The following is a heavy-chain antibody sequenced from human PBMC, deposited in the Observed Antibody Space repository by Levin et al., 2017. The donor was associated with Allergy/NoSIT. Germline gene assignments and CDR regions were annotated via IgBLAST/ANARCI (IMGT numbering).Heavy chain of an antibody. Sequence: GGSLRLSCTASGFTFGDYAMSWFRQAPGKGLEWVGFIRSKAYGGTTEYAASVKGRFTISRDDSKSIAYLQMNSLKTEDTAVYYCTREPDYDFWSGYYTGSYGMDVWGQGTTVTVSS. CDR3: TREPDYDFWSGYYTGSYGMDV. CDR1: GFTFGDYA. D-gene: IGHD3-3*01. J-gene: IGHJ6*02. CDR2: IRSKAYGGTT. V-gene: IGHV3-49*03.